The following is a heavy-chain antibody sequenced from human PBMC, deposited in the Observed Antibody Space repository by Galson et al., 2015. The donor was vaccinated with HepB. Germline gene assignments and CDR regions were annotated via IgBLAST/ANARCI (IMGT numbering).Heavy chain of an antibody. CDR2: ISSSSSYT. Sequence: SLRLSCAASGFTFSDYYMSWIHQAPGKGLEWVSYISSSSSYTNYADSVKGRFTISRDNAKNSLYLQMNSLRAEDTAVYYCAREGDYYDSSGYYSTDDAFDIWGQGTMVTVSS. CDR3: AREGDYYDSSGYYSTDDAFDI. V-gene: IGHV3-11*06. CDR1: GFTFSDYY. D-gene: IGHD3-22*01. J-gene: IGHJ3*02.